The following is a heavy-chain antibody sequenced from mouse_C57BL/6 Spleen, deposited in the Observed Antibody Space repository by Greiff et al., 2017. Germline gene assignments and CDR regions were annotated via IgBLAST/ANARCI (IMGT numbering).Heavy chain of an antibody. CDR2: IDPSDSYT. V-gene: IGHV1-69*01. CDR3: ARPYSNYLAWFAY. J-gene: IGHJ3*01. Sequence: VQLQQPGAELVMPGASVKLSCKASGYTFTSYWMHWVKQRPGQGLEWIGEIDPSDSYTNYNQKFKGKSTLTVDKSSSTAYMQLSSLTSEDSAVYYCARPYSNYLAWFAYWGQGTLVTVSA. CDR1: GYTFTSYW. D-gene: IGHD2-5*01.